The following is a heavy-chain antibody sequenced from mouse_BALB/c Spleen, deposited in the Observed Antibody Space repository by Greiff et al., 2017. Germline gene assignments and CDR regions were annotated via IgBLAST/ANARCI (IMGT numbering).Heavy chain of an antibody. J-gene: IGHJ1*01. CDR3: ARDPSYYYGSSHWYFDV. D-gene: IGHD1-1*01. Sequence: EVMLMESGGGLVQPGGSLKLSCAASGFTFSSYGMSWVRQTPDKRLELVATINSNGGSTYYPDSVKGRFTISRDNAKNTLYLQMSSLKSEDTAMYYCARDPSYYYGSSHWYFDVWGAGTTVTVSS. V-gene: IGHV5-6-3*01. CDR1: GFTFSSYG. CDR2: INSNGGST.